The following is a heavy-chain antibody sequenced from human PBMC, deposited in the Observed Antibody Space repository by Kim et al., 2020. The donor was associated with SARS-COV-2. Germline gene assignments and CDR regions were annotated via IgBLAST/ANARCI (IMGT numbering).Heavy chain of an antibody. CDR3: ARGYYDSSGLELNYYGMDV. CDR2: IIPIFGTA. D-gene: IGHD3-22*01. Sequence: SVKVSCKASGGTFSSYAISWVRQAPGQGLEWMGGIIPIFGTANYAQKFQGRVTITADESTSTAYMELSSLRSEDTAVYYCARGYYDSSGLELNYYGMDVWGQGTTVTVSS. J-gene: IGHJ6*02. CDR1: GGTFSSYA. V-gene: IGHV1-69*13.